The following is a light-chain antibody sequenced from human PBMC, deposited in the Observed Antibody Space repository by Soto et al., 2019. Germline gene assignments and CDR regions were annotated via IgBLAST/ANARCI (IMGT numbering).Light chain of an antibody. J-gene: IGKJ2*01. V-gene: IGKV4-1*01. CDR1: QSVLYSSNNKNY. CDR2: WAS. CDR3: QQYYSSPQT. Sequence: DIVMTQSPDSLAVSLGERATINCKSSQSVLYSSNNKNYLTWYQQKPGQPPKLLVYWASTRESGVPDRFSGSGSGTDFTLTISSLQAEDEALYYCQQYYSSPQTFGQGTKLEIK.